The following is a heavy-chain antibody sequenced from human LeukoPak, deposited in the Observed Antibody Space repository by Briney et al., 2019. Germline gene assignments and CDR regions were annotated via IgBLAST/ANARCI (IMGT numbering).Heavy chain of an antibody. D-gene: IGHD6-13*01. Sequence: SVKVSCKASGGTFSSYAISWVRQAPGQGLEWMGGIIPIFGTANYAQKFQGRVTIIADESTSTAYMELSSLRSEDTAVYYCASVAAATDFDPWGQGTLVTVSS. J-gene: IGHJ5*02. V-gene: IGHV1-69*13. CDR1: GGTFSSYA. CDR3: ASVAAATDFDP. CDR2: IIPIFGTA.